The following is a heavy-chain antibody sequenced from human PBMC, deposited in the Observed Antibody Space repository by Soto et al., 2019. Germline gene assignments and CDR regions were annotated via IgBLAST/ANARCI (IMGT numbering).Heavy chain of an antibody. D-gene: IGHD3-22*01. Sequence: GGSLRLSCAASGFTFSNYAMSWVRQAPGTGLEWVSAIGTAGDTYYPGSVKGRFTISRENAKNSLYLQMNSLRAGDTAVYYCARYYYDSSGHHAFFDYWGQGTLVTVSS. CDR1: GFTFSNYA. CDR3: ARYYYDSSGHHAFFDY. J-gene: IGHJ4*02. CDR2: IGTAGDT. V-gene: IGHV3-13*04.